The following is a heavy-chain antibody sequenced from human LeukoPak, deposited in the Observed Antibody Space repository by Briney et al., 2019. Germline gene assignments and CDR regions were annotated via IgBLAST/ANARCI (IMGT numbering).Heavy chain of an antibody. D-gene: IGHD1-26*01. V-gene: IGHV1-24*01. CDR2: FDPEDGET. CDR1: GYTLTELS. Sequence: ASVKVSFKVSGYTLTELSMHWVRQAPGKGLEWMGGFDPEDGETIYAQKFQGRVTMTEDTSTDTAYMELSSLRSEDTAVYYCATVPLSGSYPYYFDYWGQGTLVTVSS. J-gene: IGHJ4*02. CDR3: ATVPLSGSYPYYFDY.